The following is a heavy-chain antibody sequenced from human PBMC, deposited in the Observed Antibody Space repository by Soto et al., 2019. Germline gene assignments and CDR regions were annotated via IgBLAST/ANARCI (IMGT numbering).Heavy chain of an antibody. CDR2: IKEDGNEK. V-gene: IGHV3-7*01. CDR1: GFTFSSYW. J-gene: IGHJ4*02. CDR3: ARARIDY. Sequence: EVQLVESGGGLVQPGGSLRLSCAASGFTFSSYWMTWVRQAPGKGLEWVANIKEDGNEKYYVDSVKGRFTISRDNAKNSLYLQMNNRRAEDTAVYYCARARIDYWGQGTLVTVSS.